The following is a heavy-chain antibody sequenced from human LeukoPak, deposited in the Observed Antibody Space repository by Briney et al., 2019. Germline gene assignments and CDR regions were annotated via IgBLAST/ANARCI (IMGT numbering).Heavy chain of an antibody. Sequence: GGSLRLSCAASGFTFSSYWMSWVRQAPGKGLEWVAVISYDGSNKYYADSVKGRFTISRDNSKNTLYLQMNSRRAEDTAVYYCARKGDSSGWYSVYYYYYYMDVWGKGTTVTVSS. CDR3: ARKGDSSGWYSVYYYYYYMDV. J-gene: IGHJ6*03. CDR1: GFTFSSYW. D-gene: IGHD6-19*01. CDR2: ISYDGSNK. V-gene: IGHV3-30*03.